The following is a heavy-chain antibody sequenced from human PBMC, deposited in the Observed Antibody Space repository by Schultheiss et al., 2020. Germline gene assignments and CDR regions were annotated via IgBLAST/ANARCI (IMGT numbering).Heavy chain of an antibody. D-gene: IGHD6-19*01. J-gene: IGHJ5*02. CDR2: ICYSRST. Sequence: SETLSLTCTVSGGSISSGGYYWSWIRQHPGQGLEWIGYICYSRSTNYNPSLKSRVTISVDTSKNQFSLKLSSVTAADTAVYYCARLWLVPEYNWFDPWGQGTLVNVSS. CDR1: GGSISSGGYY. V-gene: IGHV4-61*08. CDR3: ARLWLVPEYNWFDP.